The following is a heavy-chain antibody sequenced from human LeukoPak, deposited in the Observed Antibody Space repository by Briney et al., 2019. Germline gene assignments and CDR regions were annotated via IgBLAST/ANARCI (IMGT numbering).Heavy chain of an antibody. J-gene: IGHJ4*02. V-gene: IGHV3-48*03. Sequence: PGGSLRLSCAASGFIFSSYEMNWVRQAPGKGLEWVAYISYSGNSIYYADSMRGRFTISRDNTKNLLYLHMSSLRAEDTAVYYCAGDKIENGDLDYLEYWGQGTLVTVSS. CDR3: AGDKIENGDLDYLEY. D-gene: IGHD4-17*01. CDR2: ISYSGNSI. CDR1: GFIFSSYE.